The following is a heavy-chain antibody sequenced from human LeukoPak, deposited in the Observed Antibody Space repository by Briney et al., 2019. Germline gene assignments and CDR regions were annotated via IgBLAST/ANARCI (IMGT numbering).Heavy chain of an antibody. CDR3: ARGDQLLSWFDP. V-gene: IGHV1-2*04. CDR2: INPNSGGT. Sequence: ASVKVSCKASGYTFTGYYMHWVRQAPGQGLEWMGWINPNSGGTNYAQKFQGWVTMTRDTSISIAYMELSRLRSDDTAVYYCARGDQLLSWFDPWGQGTLVTVSS. CDR1: GYTFTGYY. D-gene: IGHD2-2*01. J-gene: IGHJ5*02.